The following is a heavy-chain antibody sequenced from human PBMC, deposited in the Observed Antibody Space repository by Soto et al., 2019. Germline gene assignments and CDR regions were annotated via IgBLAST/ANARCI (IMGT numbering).Heavy chain of an antibody. D-gene: IGHD3-3*01. J-gene: IGHJ4*02. CDR3: ARGPRESGEWLLFGY. Sequence: ASVKVSCKASGYTFSTYEINWVRRAAGQGLEWMGRMNPDNGNTGYAQKFQDRVTMTRNTSISTAYMELSSLRSDDTAVYYCARGPRESGEWLLFGYWGQGALVTVSS. V-gene: IGHV1-8*01. CDR2: MNPDNGNT. CDR1: GYTFSTYE.